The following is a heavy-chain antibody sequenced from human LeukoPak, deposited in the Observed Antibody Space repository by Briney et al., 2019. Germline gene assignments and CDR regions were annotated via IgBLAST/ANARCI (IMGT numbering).Heavy chain of an antibody. V-gene: IGHV3-23*01. CDR3: AKARGTVVPPFDY. D-gene: IGHD3-22*01. J-gene: IGHJ4*02. Sequence: GGSLRLSCAASGFTFSTYAMHWVRQAPGKGLEWVSGISGSGGSTYYADSVKGRFTISRDNSKNTLYLQMNSLRAEDTAVYYCAKARGTVVPPFDYWGQGTLVTVSS. CDR2: ISGSGGST. CDR1: GFTFSTYA.